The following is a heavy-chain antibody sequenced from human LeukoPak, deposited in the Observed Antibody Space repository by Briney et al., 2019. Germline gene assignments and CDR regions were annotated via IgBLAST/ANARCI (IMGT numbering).Heavy chain of an antibody. CDR2: IWYDGSNK. CDR3: ARVPGGLEWADFDY. Sequence: QPGRSLRLSCAASGFTFSSYGMHWVRQAPGKGLEWVAVIWYDGSNKYYADSVKGRFTISRDNSKNMLYLEMNSLRAEDTAVYYCARVPGGLEWADFDYWGQGTLVTVSS. J-gene: IGHJ4*02. CDR1: GFTFSSYG. V-gene: IGHV3-33*01. D-gene: IGHD3-3*01.